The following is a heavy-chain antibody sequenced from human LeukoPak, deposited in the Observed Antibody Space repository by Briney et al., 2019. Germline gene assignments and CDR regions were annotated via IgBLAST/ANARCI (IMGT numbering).Heavy chain of an antibody. CDR3: ARDHIAAADY. D-gene: IGHD6-13*01. CDR2: INAGNGNT. CDR1: GYTFTSYA. Sequence: ASVKVSCKASGYTFTSYAMHWVRQAPGQRLEWMGWINAGNGNTKYSRKFQGRVTITRDTSASTAYMELSSLRSEDTAVYYCARDHIAAADYWGQGTLVTVSS. V-gene: IGHV1-3*01. J-gene: IGHJ4*02.